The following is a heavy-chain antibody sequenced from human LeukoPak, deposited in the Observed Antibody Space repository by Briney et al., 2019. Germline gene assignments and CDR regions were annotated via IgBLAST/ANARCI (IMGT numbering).Heavy chain of an antibody. CDR1: GVTFSSYA. CDR3: ARDTADSSGWYDFDY. Sequence: VASVKVSCTASGVTFSSYAISWVRQAPGQGLEWMGGIIPIFGTANYAQKFQGRVTITADESTSTAYMELSSLRSEDTAVYYCARDTADSSGWYDFDYWGQGTLVTVSS. J-gene: IGHJ4*02. V-gene: IGHV1-69*01. CDR2: IIPIFGTA. D-gene: IGHD6-19*01.